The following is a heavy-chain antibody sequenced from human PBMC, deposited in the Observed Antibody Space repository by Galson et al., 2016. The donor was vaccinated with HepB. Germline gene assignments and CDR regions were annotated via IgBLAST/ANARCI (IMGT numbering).Heavy chain of an antibody. J-gene: IGHJ3*02. CDR3: AIEPSDFGDYTDAFEI. V-gene: IGHV4-31*03. CDR2: XXXTGXX. CDR1: GYSIXXXGYX. Sequence: TLSLTCTVSGYSIXXXGYXXXWVXXQPXXXLEXXXYXXXTGXXXYNXXLKSRLTMSIDASQNQFSXSLTSVTAADXAMYYCAIEPSDFGDYTDAFEIWGQXTVXVVSS. D-gene: IGHD4-17*01.